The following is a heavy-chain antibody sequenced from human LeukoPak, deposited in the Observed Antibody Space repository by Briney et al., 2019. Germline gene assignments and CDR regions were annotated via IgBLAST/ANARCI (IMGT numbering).Heavy chain of an antibody. V-gene: IGHV3-30*18. CDR1: GFTFSSYG. Sequence: PGRSLRLSCAASGFTFSSYGMHWVRQAPGKGLEWVAVISYDGSNKYYADSVKGRFTISRDNSKNTLYLQMNGLRAEDTAVYYCAKDRHPAMYYFDYWGQGTLVTVSS. CDR3: AKDRHPAMYYFDY. J-gene: IGHJ4*02. CDR2: ISYDGSNK.